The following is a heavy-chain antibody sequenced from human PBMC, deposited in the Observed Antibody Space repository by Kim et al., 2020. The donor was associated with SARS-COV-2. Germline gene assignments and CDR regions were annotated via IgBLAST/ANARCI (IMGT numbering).Heavy chain of an antibody. D-gene: IGHD1-1*01. J-gene: IGHJ3*02. CDR3: AKDWGSQLERLAAFDI. CDR1: GFTFSSYA. CDR2: ISGSGGST. V-gene: IGHV3-23*01. Sequence: GGSLRLSCAASGFTFSSYAMSWVRQAPGKGLEWVSAISGSGGSTYYADSVKGRFTISRDNSKNTLYLQMNSLRAEDTAVYYCAKDWGSQLERLAAFDIWGQGTMVTVSS.